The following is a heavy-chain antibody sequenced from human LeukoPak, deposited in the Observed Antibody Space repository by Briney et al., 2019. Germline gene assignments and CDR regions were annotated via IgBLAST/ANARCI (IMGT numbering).Heavy chain of an antibody. V-gene: IGHV3-23*01. Sequence: LPGGSLRLSCAASGFTFSSYGMSWVRQAPGKGLEWVSAISGSGGSTYYADSVKGRFTISRDNSKNTLYLQMNSLRAEDTAVYYCAKGKERPPGYSGYDYRNWGQGTLVTVSS. D-gene: IGHD5-12*01. J-gene: IGHJ4*02. CDR1: GFTFSSYG. CDR3: AKGKERPPGYSGYDYRN. CDR2: ISGSGGST.